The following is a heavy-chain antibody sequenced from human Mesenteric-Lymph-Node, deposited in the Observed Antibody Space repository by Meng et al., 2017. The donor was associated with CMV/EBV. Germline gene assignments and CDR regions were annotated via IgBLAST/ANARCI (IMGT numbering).Heavy chain of an antibody. Sequence: SLKISCAASGFTFDDYAMHWVRQAPGKGLEYVSGISWNSDTIGYADSVRGRFTISRDNAKNSLYLQMNSLRAEDTALYYCAGGGSSSWYLFAFDIWGQGTMVTVSS. CDR3: AGGGSSSWYLFAFDI. V-gene: IGHV3-9*01. D-gene: IGHD6-13*01. CDR2: ISWNSDTI. J-gene: IGHJ3*02. CDR1: GFTFDDYA.